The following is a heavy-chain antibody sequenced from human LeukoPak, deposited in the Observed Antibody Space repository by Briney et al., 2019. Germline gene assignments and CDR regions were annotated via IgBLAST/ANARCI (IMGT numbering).Heavy chain of an antibody. J-gene: IGHJ3*02. D-gene: IGHD3-9*01. Sequence: GASVKVSCKASGYTFTSYGISWVRQAPGQGLEWMGWISAYNGNTNYAQKLQGRVTMTTDTSTSTAYMELRSLRSDDTAVYYCARAAYDILTGHGAFDIWGQGTMVTVSS. CDR2: ISAYNGNT. V-gene: IGHV1-18*01. CDR1: GYTFTSYG. CDR3: ARAAYDILTGHGAFDI.